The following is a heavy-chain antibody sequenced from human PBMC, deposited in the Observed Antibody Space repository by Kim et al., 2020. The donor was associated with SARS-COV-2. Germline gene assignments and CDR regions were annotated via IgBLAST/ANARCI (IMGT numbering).Heavy chain of an antibody. V-gene: IGHV4-31*03. Sequence: SETLSLTYTVSGGSISSGGYYWSWIRQHPGKGLEWIGYIYYSGSTYYNPSLKSRVTISVDTSKNQFSLKLSSVTAADTAVYYCARIHLWFGELLSFDYWGQGTLVTVSS. J-gene: IGHJ4*02. CDR1: GGSISSGGYY. CDR2: IYYSGST. CDR3: ARIHLWFGELLSFDY. D-gene: IGHD3-10*01.